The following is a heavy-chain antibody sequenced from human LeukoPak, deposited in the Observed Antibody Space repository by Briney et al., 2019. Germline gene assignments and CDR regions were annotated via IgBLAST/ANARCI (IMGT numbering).Heavy chain of an antibody. CDR1: GGSFSAYS. J-gene: IGHJ3*02. Sequence: SETLSLTCAVYGGSFSAYSWTWIRQPPGKGLEWIGEINHSGGTNHNPSLKSRVSISRDSSKNQIFLKLRSVTAADTAVYYCAGPQAGAPFEIWSQGTMVTVSS. V-gene: IGHV4-34*01. CDR2: INHSGGT. D-gene: IGHD6-13*01. CDR3: AGPQAGAPFEI.